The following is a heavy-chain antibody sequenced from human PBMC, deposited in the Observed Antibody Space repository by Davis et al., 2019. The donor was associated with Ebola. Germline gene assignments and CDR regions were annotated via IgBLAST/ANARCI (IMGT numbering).Heavy chain of an antibody. J-gene: IGHJ4*02. CDR2: ISAYNGNT. CDR3: ARDQIPWDY. V-gene: IGHV1-18*04. Sequence: AASVKVSCKASGGTFRSYAISWVRQAPGQGLEWMGWISAYNGNTNYAQKLQGRVTMTTDTSTSTAYMELRSLRSDDTAVYYCARDQIPWDYWGQGTLVTVSS. CDR1: GGTFRSYA. D-gene: IGHD2-2*02.